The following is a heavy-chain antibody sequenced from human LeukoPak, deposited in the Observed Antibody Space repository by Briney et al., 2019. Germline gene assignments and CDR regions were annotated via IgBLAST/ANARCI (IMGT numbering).Heavy chain of an antibody. V-gene: IGHV3-23*01. CDR3: VKVTVRGPIIYYFDY. CDR2: IIGSGAST. Sequence: PGGSPRLSSAASGFTSTSYAMSSVPHAIVNRLESPSSIIGSGASTSNADSVKSPFTISRDKSTNTLYRQINSLRAKDTAVYSCVKVTVRGPIIYYFDYWGQGTLVTVSS. CDR1: GFTSTSYA. D-gene: IGHD3-10*01. J-gene: IGHJ4*02.